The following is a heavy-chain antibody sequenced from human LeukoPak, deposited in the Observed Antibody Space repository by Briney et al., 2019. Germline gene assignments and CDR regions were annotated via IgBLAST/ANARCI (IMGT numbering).Heavy chain of an antibody. J-gene: IGHJ4*02. CDR1: GGSISSYY. V-gene: IGHV4-4*07. D-gene: IGHD6-13*01. CDR2: IYTSGST. Sequence: SETLSLTCTVSGGSISSYYWSWIRQPAGKELEWIGRIYTSGSTNYNPSLKSRVTISVDTSKNQFSLKLSSVTAADTAVYYCGREQLVLSGGFDYWGQGTLVTVSS. CDR3: GREQLVLSGGFDY.